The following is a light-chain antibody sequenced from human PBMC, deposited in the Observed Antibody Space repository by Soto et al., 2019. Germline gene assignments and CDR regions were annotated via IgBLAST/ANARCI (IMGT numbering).Light chain of an antibody. CDR3: QQYRSWPRT. CDR2: GAS. CDR1: QSVDIS. V-gene: IGKV3-15*01. J-gene: IGKJ1*01. Sequence: EIVLTQSPATLSVSPGERVTLSCRASQSVDISLVWYQQKPGQAPRLLIYGASTRATDMPGTFSGRGSGTEFTLTISSLRPEDFGVYYCQQYRSWPRTFGQGTKVEIK.